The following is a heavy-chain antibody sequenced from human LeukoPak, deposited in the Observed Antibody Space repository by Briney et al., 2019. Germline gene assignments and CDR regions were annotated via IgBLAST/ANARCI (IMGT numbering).Heavy chain of an antibody. CDR1: GYSFTNYW. CDR2: MYPGDSDT. Sequence: GESLKISCKGSGYSFTNYWILWGRQMPGKGLEWMGMMYPGDSDTRYSPSFQGHVTISADKSISTAFLQWGSLKASDTAMYYCARQAVPGLLFFDSWGQGTLVTVSS. D-gene: IGHD3/OR15-3a*01. V-gene: IGHV5-51*01. J-gene: IGHJ4*02. CDR3: ARQAVPGLLFFDS.